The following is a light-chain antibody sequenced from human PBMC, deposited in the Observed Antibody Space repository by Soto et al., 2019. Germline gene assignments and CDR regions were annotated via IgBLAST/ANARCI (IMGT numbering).Light chain of an antibody. CDR1: QSLLFSNGYHY. J-gene: IGKJ4*01. Sequence: DIVMTQSPLSLAVTPGEPASISCRSSQSLLFSNGYHYFDWYLQKPGQSPQLLVYLGSYRAPGVPDRFSGSVSGTNFTLKISRVEADDVGVYYCMQALQTPLTFGGGTKVDIK. V-gene: IGKV2-28*01. CDR2: LGS. CDR3: MQALQTPLT.